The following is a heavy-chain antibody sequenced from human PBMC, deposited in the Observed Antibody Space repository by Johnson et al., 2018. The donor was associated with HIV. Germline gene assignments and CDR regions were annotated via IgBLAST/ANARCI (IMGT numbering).Heavy chain of an antibody. V-gene: IGHV3-66*01. Sequence: VQLVESGGGVVQPGGSLRLSCAASGIIVTGNFMSWVRQAPGKGLEWVSVINAGGDTYYADSVKGRVTISRDNAKKSLYLQMNSLKTEDTAVYYCTTGPPRIQLWLAPYDAFDIWGQGTMVTVSS. CDR3: TTGPPRIQLWLAPYDAFDI. CDR1: GIIVTGNF. CDR2: INAGGDT. D-gene: IGHD5-18*01. J-gene: IGHJ3*02.